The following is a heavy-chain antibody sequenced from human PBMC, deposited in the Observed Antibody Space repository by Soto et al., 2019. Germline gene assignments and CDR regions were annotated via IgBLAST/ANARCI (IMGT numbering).Heavy chain of an antibody. CDR2: ISSSRSTI. V-gene: IGHV3-48*02. CDR3: ASGRPLDY. Sequence: PGGSLRLSCAASGFTFSSFGMNWVRQAPGKGLEWLSYISSSRSTIYYADSVKGRFTISRDNAKNSLYLQMNSLRDEDTAVYYCASGRPLDYWGQGTLVTVSS. J-gene: IGHJ4*02. CDR1: GFTFSSFG.